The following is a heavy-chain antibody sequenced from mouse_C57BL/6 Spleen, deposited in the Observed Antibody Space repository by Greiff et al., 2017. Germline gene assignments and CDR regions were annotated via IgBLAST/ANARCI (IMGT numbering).Heavy chain of an antibody. J-gene: IGHJ2*01. CDR2: IHPNSGST. CDR3: ASNGWLRRAHYFDY. D-gene: IGHD2-2*01. Sequence: QVQLKESGAELVKPGASVKISCKASGYTFTSYWMHWVKQRPGQGLEWIGMIHPNSGSTNYNEKFKSKATLTVDKSSSTAYMQLSSLTSEDSAVYYCASNGWLRRAHYFDYWGQGTTLTVSS. CDR1: GYTFTSYW. V-gene: IGHV1-64*01.